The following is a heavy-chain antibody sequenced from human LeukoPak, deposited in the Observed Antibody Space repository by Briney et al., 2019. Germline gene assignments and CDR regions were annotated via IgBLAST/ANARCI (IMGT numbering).Heavy chain of an antibody. Sequence: GGSLRLSCAASGFTFSSYGMHWVRQAPGKGLEWVSVIYSGGSTYYADSVKGRFTISRDNSKNTLYLQMNSLRAEDTAVYYCARVSGTYYDFWSGYSPDYYFYYWGQGTLVTVSS. V-gene: IGHV3-66*02. CDR3: ARVSGTYYDFWSGYSPDYYFYY. CDR1: GFTFSSYG. D-gene: IGHD3-3*01. J-gene: IGHJ4*02. CDR2: IYSGGST.